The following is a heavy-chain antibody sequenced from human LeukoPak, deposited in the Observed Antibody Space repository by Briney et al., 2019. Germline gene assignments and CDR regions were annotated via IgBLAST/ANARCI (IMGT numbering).Heavy chain of an antibody. CDR1: GFTFSSYA. Sequence: GGSLRLSCAASGFTFSSYAMSWVRQAPGKGLECVSAISGSGGSTYYADSVKGRFTISRDNSKNTLYLRMNSLRAEDTAVYYCARAHDYGDYWGQGTLVTVSS. V-gene: IGHV3-23*01. CDR2: ISGSGGST. CDR3: ARAHDYGDY. J-gene: IGHJ4*02.